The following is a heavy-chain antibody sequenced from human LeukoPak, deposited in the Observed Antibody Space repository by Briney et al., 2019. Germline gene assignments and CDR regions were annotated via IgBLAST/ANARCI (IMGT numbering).Heavy chain of an antibody. CDR2: IYYSGST. D-gene: IGHD3-16*01. V-gene: IGHV4-38-2*02. J-gene: IGHJ4*02. CDR3: ARDHWD. CDR1: GYSISSGYY. Sequence: SETLSLTCTVSGYSISSGYYWGWIRQPPGKGLEWIGSIYYSGSTYYNPSLKSRVTISVDTSKNQFSLKLSSVTAADTAVYYCARDHWDWGQGTLVTVSS.